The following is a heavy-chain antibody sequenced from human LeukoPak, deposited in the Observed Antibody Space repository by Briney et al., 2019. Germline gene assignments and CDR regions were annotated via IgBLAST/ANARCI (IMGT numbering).Heavy chain of an antibody. CDR2: ISGSGGST. Sequence: PGGSLRLSCAASGFTFSSYAMSWVRQAPGKGLEWVSAISGSGGSTYYADSVKGLFTISRDNSKNTLYLQMNSLRAEDTAVYYCAKDQSWMGATTGSAFDIWGQGTMVTVSS. CDR3: AKDQSWMGATTGSAFDI. CDR1: GFTFSSYA. V-gene: IGHV3-23*01. J-gene: IGHJ3*02. D-gene: IGHD1-26*01.